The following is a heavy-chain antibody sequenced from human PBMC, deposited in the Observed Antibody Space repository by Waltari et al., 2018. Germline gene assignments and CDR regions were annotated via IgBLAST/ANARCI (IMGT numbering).Heavy chain of an antibody. CDR3: ATSWRGYCSGGSCYGMDV. CDR2: ISPYNGNT. V-gene: IGHV1-18*01. J-gene: IGHJ6*02. Sequence: QVQLVQSGAEVKKPGASVKVSCTALGHTLPSYAVSWVRQAPGQGLEWMGWISPYNGNTNYAQKLQGRVTMNTDTSTNTAYMELRSLRSDDTAVYYCATSWRGYCSGGSCYGMDVWGQGTTVTVSS. D-gene: IGHD2-15*01. CDR1: GHTLPSYA.